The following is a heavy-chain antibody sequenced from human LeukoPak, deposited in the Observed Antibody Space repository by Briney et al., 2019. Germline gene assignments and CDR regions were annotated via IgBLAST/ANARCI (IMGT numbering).Heavy chain of an antibody. CDR3: ARDPSHYDRTPFDY. D-gene: IGHD3-22*01. Sequence: PGGSLRLSCAASGFTLSSYWMSWVRQAPGKGLEWVANIKQDGSEKYYVDSVKGRFTISRDNAKNSLYLQMNSLRAEDTAVYYCARDPSHYDRTPFDYWGQGTLVTVSS. CDR1: GFTLSSYW. CDR2: IKQDGSEK. V-gene: IGHV3-7*01. J-gene: IGHJ4*02.